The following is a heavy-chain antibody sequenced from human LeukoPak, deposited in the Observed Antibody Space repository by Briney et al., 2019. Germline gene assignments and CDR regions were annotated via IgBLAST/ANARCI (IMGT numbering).Heavy chain of an antibody. CDR3: AREGDSSGFDAFDI. CDR2: ISDSGTTI. D-gene: IGHD3-22*01. V-gene: IGHV3-48*03. J-gene: IGHJ3*02. CDR1: GFTFSNYE. Sequence: GGSLRLSCAASGFTFSNYEMNWVRQAPGKGLEWVSYISDSGTTIYYGDSVKGRFTISRDNAKKSLYLQMNSLRAEDTAVYYCAREGDSSGFDAFDIWGQGTMVTVSS.